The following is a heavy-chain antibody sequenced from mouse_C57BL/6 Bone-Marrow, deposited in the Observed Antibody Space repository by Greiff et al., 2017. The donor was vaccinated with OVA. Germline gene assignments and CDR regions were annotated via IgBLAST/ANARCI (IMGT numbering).Heavy chain of an antibody. CDR2: IYPGDGDT. J-gene: IGHJ1*03. V-gene: IGHV1-80*01. CDR3: ARERLRRDWYFDV. D-gene: IGHD2-4*01. Sequence: VQLQQSGAELVKPGASVKISCKASGYAFSSYWMNWVKQRPGKGLEWIGQIYPGDGDTNYNGKFKGKATLTADKSSSTAYMQLSSLTSEDSAVYFCARERLRRDWYFDVWGTGTTVTVSS. CDR1: GYAFSSYW.